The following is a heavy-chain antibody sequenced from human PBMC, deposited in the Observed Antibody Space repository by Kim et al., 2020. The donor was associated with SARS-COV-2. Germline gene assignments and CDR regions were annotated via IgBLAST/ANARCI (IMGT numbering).Heavy chain of an antibody. CDR3: ARTEDSSSSGGFDY. D-gene: IGHD6-6*01. J-gene: IGHJ4*02. Sequence: ACFASGRFTISRDKAKNPLYLKIDSLRAEDTAIYYCARTEDSSSSGGFDYWGQGTLVTVSS. V-gene: IGHV3-74*01.